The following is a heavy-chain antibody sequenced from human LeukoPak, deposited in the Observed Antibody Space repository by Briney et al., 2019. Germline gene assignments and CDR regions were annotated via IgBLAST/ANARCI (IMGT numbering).Heavy chain of an antibody. CDR2: INTNTGNP. J-gene: IGHJ3*02. V-gene: IGHV7-4-1*02. CDR1: GYTFTSYA. CDR3: AAKIAWWALDI. Sequence: ASVRVSCKASGYTFTSYATNWVRQAPGQGLEWMGWINTNTGNPTYAQGFTGRFVFSLDTSVSTAYLQISSLKAEDTAVYYCAAKIAWWALDIWGQGTMVTVSS. D-gene: IGHD2-8*02.